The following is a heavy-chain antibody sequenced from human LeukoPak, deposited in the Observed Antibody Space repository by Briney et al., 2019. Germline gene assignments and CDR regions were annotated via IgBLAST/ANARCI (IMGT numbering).Heavy chain of an antibody. Sequence: SETLSLTCAVYGGSFSGYYWSWIRQPPGKGLEWIGEINHSGSTNYNPSLKSRVTISVDTSKNQFSLKLSSVTAADTAVYCCARSRAGSSSSNWFDPWGQGTLVTVSS. CDR3: ARSRAGSSSSNWFDP. V-gene: IGHV4-34*01. J-gene: IGHJ5*02. CDR2: INHSGST. CDR1: GGSFSGYY. D-gene: IGHD6-6*01.